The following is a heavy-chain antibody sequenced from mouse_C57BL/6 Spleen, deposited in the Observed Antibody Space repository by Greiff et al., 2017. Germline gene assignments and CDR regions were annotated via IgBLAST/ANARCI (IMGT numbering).Heavy chain of an antibody. CDR1: GYTFTEYT. V-gene: IGHV1-62-2*01. D-gene: IGHD2-1*01. Sequence: VKLQESGAELVKPGASVKLSCKASGYTFTEYTIHWVKQRSGQGLEWIGWFYPGSGSIKYNEKFKDKATLTADKSSSTVYMELSRLTAEDSAVYFCARHSFYYGNYAWFAYWGQGTLVTVSA. CDR2: FYPGSGSI. J-gene: IGHJ3*01. CDR3: ARHSFYYGNYAWFAY.